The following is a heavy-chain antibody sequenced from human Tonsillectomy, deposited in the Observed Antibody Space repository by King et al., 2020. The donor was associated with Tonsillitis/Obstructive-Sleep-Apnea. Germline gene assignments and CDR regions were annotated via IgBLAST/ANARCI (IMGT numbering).Heavy chain of an antibody. CDR1: GGSFSGYY. CDR2: INHSGST. CDR3: ATPGYCSSTSCYMRMDV. Sequence: VQLQQWGAGLLKPSETLSLTCAVYGGSFSGYYWSWIRQPPGKGLEWIGEINHSGSTNYNPSLKSRVTISVDTSKNQFSLKLSSVTAADTAVYYCATPGYCSSTSCYMRMDVWGKGTTVTVSS. D-gene: IGHD2-2*02. V-gene: IGHV4-34*01. J-gene: IGHJ6*03.